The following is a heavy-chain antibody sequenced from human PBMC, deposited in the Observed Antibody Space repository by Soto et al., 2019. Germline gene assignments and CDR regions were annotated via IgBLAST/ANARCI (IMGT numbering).Heavy chain of an antibody. CDR3: AHIVVAGLGYYFDY. Sequence: QITLKESGPTLVKPTQTLTLTCTFSGFSLSSTRMAVGWIRQPPGKALEWLALIYWDDDKRYSPFLKSRLTITTDPSKTQVVLTMSTMDPVDTARYYCAHIVVAGLGYYFDYWGQGTLVTVSS. CDR1: GFSLSSTRMA. CDR2: IYWDDDK. V-gene: IGHV2-5*02. J-gene: IGHJ4*02. D-gene: IGHD6-19*01.